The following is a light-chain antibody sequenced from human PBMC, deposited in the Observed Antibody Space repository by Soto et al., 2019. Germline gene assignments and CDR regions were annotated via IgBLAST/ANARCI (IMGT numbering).Light chain of an antibody. CDR1: SSDVGGYNY. CDR2: DVS. CDR3: SSYTSSSTLYVV. V-gene: IGLV2-14*01. J-gene: IGLJ2*01. Sequence: SVLTQPASVSGSPGQSITLSCTGTSSDVGGYNYVSWYQQHPGKAPKLMIYDVSNRPSGVSNRFSGSKSGNTASLTISGLQAEDEADYYCSSYTSSSTLYVVFGGGTKLTVL.